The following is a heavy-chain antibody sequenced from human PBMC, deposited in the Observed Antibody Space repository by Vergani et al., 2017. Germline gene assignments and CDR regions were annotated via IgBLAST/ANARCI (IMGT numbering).Heavy chain of an antibody. V-gene: IGHV4-59*01. Sequence: QVQLQESGPGLVKPSETLSLTCTVSGGPISNYYWSWIRQPPGKGLEWIGYIYYSGSTNYNPSLKSRITISVDTSKNQFSLKLSSVTAADTAVYYCARGGGIWGYWGQGTLVTVSS. CDR2: IYYSGST. CDR1: GGPISNYY. D-gene: IGHD1-26*01. J-gene: IGHJ4*02. CDR3: ARGGGIWGY.